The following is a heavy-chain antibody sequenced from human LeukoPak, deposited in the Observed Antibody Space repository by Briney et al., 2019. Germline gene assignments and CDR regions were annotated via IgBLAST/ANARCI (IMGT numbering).Heavy chain of an antibody. V-gene: IGHV4-38-2*01. J-gene: IGHJ4*02. CDR3: TRDKDDYVWGTYRW. CDR1: GYSISSGYY. Sequence: SETLSLTCAVSGYSISSGYYWGWVRQAPGKGVEWIGSIYHTGSTDYNPSLKSRRTISVDMSKNQFSLNLRSVTAADTAVYYCTRDKDDYVWGTYRWWGQGMLVTVSS. D-gene: IGHD3-16*02. CDR2: IYHTGST.